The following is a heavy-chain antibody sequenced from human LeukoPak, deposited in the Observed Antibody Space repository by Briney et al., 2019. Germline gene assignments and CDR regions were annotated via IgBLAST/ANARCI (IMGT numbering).Heavy chain of an antibody. CDR1: GGSLSSYY. Sequence: SETLSLTCTVSGGSLSSYYWSWSRQPPGKALEWIGYIYHGGRTNYNPSLKRRVTISRDTSKNQFSLKLSSVTAADTAFYYCAREDSDWFDPWGQGTLVTVSS. V-gene: IGHV4-59*01. D-gene: IGHD2-15*01. J-gene: IGHJ5*02. CDR2: IYHGGRT. CDR3: AREDSDWFDP.